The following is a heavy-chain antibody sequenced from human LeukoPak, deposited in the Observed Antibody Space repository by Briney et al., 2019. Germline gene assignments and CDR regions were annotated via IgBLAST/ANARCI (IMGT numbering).Heavy chain of an antibody. V-gene: IGHV3-21*01. D-gene: IGHD6-13*01. CDR1: GFTFSSYS. J-gene: IGHJ3*02. CDR2: ISSSSCYI. Sequence: GGSLRLSCAASGFTFSSYSMNWVRQAPGKGLEWVSSISSSSCYIYYADSVKGRFTISRDNAKNSLYLQMNSLRAEDTAVYYCASISGSSWPTNDAFDIWGQGTMVTVSS. CDR3: ASISGSSWPTNDAFDI.